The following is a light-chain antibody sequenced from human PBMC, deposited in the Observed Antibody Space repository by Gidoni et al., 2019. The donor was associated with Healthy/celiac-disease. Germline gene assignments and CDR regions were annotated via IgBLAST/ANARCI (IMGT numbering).Light chain of an antibody. CDR3: QQYYSTPRS. CDR2: WAS. V-gene: IGKV4-1*01. CDR1: QSVLYSSKNKNY. J-gene: IGKJ2*03. Sequence: DIVMTQSPDALAVSLGERATINCKSSQSVLYSSKNKNYLAWYQQKPGQPPKLLMYWASTRESGVPDRFSASGSGTDFTLTISSLQAEDVAVYYCQQYYSTPRSFGQGTKLEIK.